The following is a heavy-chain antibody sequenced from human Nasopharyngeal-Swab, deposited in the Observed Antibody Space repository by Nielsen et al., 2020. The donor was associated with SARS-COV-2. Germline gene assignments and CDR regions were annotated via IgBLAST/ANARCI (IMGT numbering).Heavy chain of an antibody. CDR3: TRLTYYYDSSSGG. CDR1: GFTFDDYA. Sequence: GGSLRLSRAASGFTFDDYAMHWVRQVPGKGLVWVSHINADGSSTTYADSVKGRFTISRDNAKNTLFLQMDNLRAEDTAVYYCTRLTYYYDSSSGGWGQGTLVTVSS. D-gene: IGHD3-22*01. J-gene: IGHJ4*02. V-gene: IGHV3-74*01. CDR2: INADGSST.